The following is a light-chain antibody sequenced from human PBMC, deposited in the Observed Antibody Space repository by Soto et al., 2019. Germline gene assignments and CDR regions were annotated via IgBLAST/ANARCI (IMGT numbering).Light chain of an antibody. CDR1: QSVSSY. Sequence: EIVLTQSPATLSLSPGERATLSCRASQSVSSYLAWYQQKPGQAPRLLIYDASNRATGIPARLSGSGSGTDFTITISSLEPEDFAVYDCQQRSNWPPATFGQGTKLEIK. V-gene: IGKV3-11*01. J-gene: IGKJ2*01. CDR2: DAS. CDR3: QQRSNWPPAT.